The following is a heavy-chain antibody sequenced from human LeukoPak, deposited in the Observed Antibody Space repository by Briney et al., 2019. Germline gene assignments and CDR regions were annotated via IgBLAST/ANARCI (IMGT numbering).Heavy chain of an antibody. D-gene: IGHD3-3*01. CDR1: GFTFSSYA. J-gene: IGHJ4*02. Sequence: PGGSLRLSCAASGFTFSSYATSWVRQAPGKGLEWVSAISGGGGSTYYADSVKGRFTISRDNAQTSLYLEMNSLRGEDSAVYYCARQYYDFWSGFYTADYYFDYWGRGTLVTVSS. V-gene: IGHV3-23*01. CDR2: ISGGGGST. CDR3: ARQYYDFWSGFYTADYYFDY.